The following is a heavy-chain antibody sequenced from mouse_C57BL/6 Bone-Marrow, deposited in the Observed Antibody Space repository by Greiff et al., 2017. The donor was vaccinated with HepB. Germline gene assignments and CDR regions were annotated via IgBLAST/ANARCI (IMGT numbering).Heavy chain of an antibody. CDR1: GYTFTSYW. D-gene: IGHD2-5*01. J-gene: IGHJ1*03. V-gene: IGHV1-55*01. CDR3: ARRAYYSNYAFDV. CDR2: IYPGSGST. Sequence: QVQLKQPGAELVKPGASVKMSCKASGYTFTSYWITWVKQRPGQGLEWIGDIYPGSGSTNYNEKFKSKATLTVDTSSSTAYMQLSSLTSEDSAVYYCARRAYYSNYAFDVWGTGTTVTVSS.